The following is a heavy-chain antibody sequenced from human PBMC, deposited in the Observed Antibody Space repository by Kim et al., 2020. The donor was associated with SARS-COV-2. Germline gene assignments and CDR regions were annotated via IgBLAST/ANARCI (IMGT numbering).Heavy chain of an antibody. V-gene: IGHV7-4-1*02. J-gene: IGHJ3*02. CDR3: ARGSEPWHAFDI. Sequence: TYAQVFTGRLCFSLDTSVSTTYLQISSLKAEDTAVYYCARGSEPWHAFDIWGQGTMVTVSS.